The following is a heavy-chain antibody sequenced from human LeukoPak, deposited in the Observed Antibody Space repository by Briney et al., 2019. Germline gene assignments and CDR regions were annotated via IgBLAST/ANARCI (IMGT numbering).Heavy chain of an antibody. CDR1: GFTFSSYG. V-gene: IGHV3-30*18. Sequence: GRSLRLSCAASGFTFSSYGMHWVRQAPGKWLEWEAVISYDGSNINYAESVKGRFTISRDNSKNTLYLQMNSLRAEDTAVYYCAKDQYFVTGYYSHMDVWGKGTTVTISS. J-gene: IGHJ6*03. CDR2: ISYDGSNI. CDR3: AKDQYFVTGYYSHMDV. D-gene: IGHD2-21*02.